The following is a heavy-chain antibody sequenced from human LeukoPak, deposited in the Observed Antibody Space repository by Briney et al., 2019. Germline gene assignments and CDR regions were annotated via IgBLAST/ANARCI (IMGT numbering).Heavy chain of an antibody. CDR2: ISGSGGTT. J-gene: IGHJ4*02. CDR3: AQGLIHDGSALEN. Sequence: GGSLRLSCAASGFTFNNYAMTWGRQAPGQGLEWVSAISGSGGTTYYADSVRGRFTISRDNSKNTLYLQMNSLRAEDTAVYYCAQGLIHDGSALENWGQGTLVTVSS. D-gene: IGHD1-1*01. V-gene: IGHV3-23*01. CDR1: GFTFNNYA.